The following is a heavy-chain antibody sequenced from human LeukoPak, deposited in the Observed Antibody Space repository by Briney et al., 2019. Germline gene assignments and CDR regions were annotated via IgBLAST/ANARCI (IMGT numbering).Heavy chain of an antibody. Sequence: GGSLRLSCAASGFTFSSKAMSWVRQAPGKGLEWVANINQDGSEKYYVDSVKGRFTISRDNAKNSLYLQMNSLKDEDTSVYYCASSRNWGQGTLVTVSS. V-gene: IGHV3-7*02. CDR1: GFTFSSKA. J-gene: IGHJ4*02. CDR2: INQDGSEK. CDR3: ASSRN.